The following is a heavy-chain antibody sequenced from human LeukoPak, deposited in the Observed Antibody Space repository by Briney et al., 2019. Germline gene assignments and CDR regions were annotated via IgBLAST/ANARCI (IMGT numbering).Heavy chain of an antibody. CDR1: GGTFSSYA. J-gene: IGHJ4*02. CDR3: ARDGNSGSYATPFFDY. Sequence: SVKVSCKASGGTFSSYAISWVRQAPGQGLEWMGRIIPILGIANYAQKFQGRVTITADKSTSTAYMELSSLRSEDTAVYYCARDGNSGSYATPFFDYWGQGTLVTVSS. V-gene: IGHV1-69*04. D-gene: IGHD1-26*01. CDR2: IIPILGIA.